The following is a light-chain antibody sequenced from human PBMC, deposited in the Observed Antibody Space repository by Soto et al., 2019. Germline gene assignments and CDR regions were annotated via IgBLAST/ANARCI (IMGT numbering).Light chain of an antibody. Sequence: QSALTQPASVSGSPGQSITISCTGTSGDVGNYNLVSWYQQRPGKAPKLMIYEVSKRPSGVSDRFSGSKSGNTASLTISGLQAEDEADYFCCSYAGSDYVFGAGTKVTVL. CDR2: EVS. J-gene: IGLJ1*01. CDR1: SGDVGNYNL. CDR3: CSYAGSDYV. V-gene: IGLV2-23*02.